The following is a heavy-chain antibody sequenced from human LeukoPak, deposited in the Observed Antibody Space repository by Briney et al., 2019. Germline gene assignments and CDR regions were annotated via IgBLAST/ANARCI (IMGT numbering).Heavy chain of an antibody. J-gene: IGHJ4*02. CDR2: INRSGST. D-gene: IGHD6-6*01. V-gene: IGHV4-34*01. Sequence: SETLSLTCAVYGGSFSGYYWSWIRQPPGKGLEWIGEINRSGSTNYNPSLKSRVTISVDTSKNQFSLKLSSVTAADTAVHYCARGSSVSLVDYWGQGTLVTVSS. CDR3: ARGSSVSLVDY. CDR1: GGSFSGYY.